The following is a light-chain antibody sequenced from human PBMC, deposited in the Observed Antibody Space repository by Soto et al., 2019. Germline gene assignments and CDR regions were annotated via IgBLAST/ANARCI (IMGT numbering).Light chain of an antibody. CDR3: CSYAGGFTYV. CDR2: EVD. Sequence: QSVLTQPASVSGSPGQSITISCTGTSSDIGSYTLVSWYQQHPGKAPKVMIYEVDKWPSGVSTRFSGSRSGITASLTISGLQAEDEADYFCCSYAGGFTYVFGTGTKVTVL. V-gene: IGLV2-23*02. CDR1: SSDIGSYTL. J-gene: IGLJ1*01.